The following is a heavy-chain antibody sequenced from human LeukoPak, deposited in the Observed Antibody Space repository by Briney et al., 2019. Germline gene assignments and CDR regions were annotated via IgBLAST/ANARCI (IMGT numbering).Heavy chain of an antibody. CDR2: IIPIFGTA. V-gene: IGHV1-69*13. J-gene: IGHJ4*02. CDR3: ARAMITFGGVIVNRGEVLDY. CDR1: GGTFSSYA. Sequence: SVKVSCKASGGTFSSYAISWVRQAPGQGLEWMGGIIPIFGTANYAQKFQGRVTITADESTSTAYMELSSLRSEDTAVYYCARAMITFGGVIVNRGEVLDYWGQGTLVTVSS. D-gene: IGHD3-16*02.